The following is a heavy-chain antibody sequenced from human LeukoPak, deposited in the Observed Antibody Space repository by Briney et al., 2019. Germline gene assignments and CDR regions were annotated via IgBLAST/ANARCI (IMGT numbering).Heavy chain of an antibody. V-gene: IGHV3-74*01. CDR2: IKTDGSIT. Sequence: PGGSLRLSCAASGFTFSSYWMHWVRQAPGKGLVWVSRIKTDGSITSYADSVKDRFTISRDNAKNTLYVQMNSLRVEDMAVYYCARVATGSYHFDYWGQGTLVTVSS. D-gene: IGHD1-26*01. CDR3: ARVATGSYHFDY. J-gene: IGHJ4*02. CDR1: GFTFSSYW.